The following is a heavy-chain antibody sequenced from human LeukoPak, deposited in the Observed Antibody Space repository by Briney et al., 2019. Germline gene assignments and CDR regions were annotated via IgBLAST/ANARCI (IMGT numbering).Heavy chain of an antibody. CDR1: GGSISSYY. CDR2: IYYSGST. CDR3: ASTTEGGYTYDYFYYYYMDV. D-gene: IGHD5-18*01. Sequence: SETLSLTCTVSGGSISSYYWSWIRQPPGKGLEWIGYIYYSGSTNYNPSLKSRVTISVDTSKNQFSLKLSSVTAADTAVYYCASTTEGGYTYDYFYYYYMDVWGKGTTVTISS. J-gene: IGHJ6*03. V-gene: IGHV4-59*01.